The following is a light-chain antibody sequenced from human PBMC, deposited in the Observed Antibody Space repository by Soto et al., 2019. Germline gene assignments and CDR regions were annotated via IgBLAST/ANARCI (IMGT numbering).Light chain of an antibody. Sequence: DIQMTQSPSSLSASVGDRVTITCRASQPIATYLSWFQQKPGKAPKLLIYTASNLQSGVPSRFTGSGSGTEFTLTISSLHPEDFATYYCQQSYNTPPWTFGQGTKGEIK. CDR3: QQSYNTPPWT. CDR2: TAS. J-gene: IGKJ1*01. V-gene: IGKV1-39*01. CDR1: QPIATY.